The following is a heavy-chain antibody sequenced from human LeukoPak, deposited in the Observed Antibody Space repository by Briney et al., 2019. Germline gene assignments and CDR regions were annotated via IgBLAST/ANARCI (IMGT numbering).Heavy chain of an antibody. CDR3: ARDWKTNSFDY. D-gene: IGHD1-1*01. V-gene: IGHV3-33*08. J-gene: IGHJ4*02. CDR1: GFTFTTYG. Sequence: GGSLRLSCAASGFTFTTYGMHWVRQAPGKGLEWVAFIYYDGSNIYYADYAKGRFTISRDISKNTLYLQMDSLRAEDTAIYYCARDWKTNSFDYWGQGTLVTVSS. CDR2: IYYDGSNI.